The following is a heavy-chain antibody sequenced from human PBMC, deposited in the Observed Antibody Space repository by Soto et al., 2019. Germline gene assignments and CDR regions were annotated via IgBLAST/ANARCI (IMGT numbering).Heavy chain of an antibody. V-gene: IGHV4-59*01. D-gene: IGHD3-3*01. CDR2: IYYSGST. J-gene: IGHJ6*03. CDR1: GGSISSYY. Sequence: SETLSLTCTVSGGSISSYYWSWIRQPPGKGLEWIGYIYYSGSTNYNPSLKSRVTISVDTSKNQFSLKLSSVTAADTAVYYCAREGEFLEWSRPYYYYYYMDVWGKGTTVTVSS. CDR3: AREGEFLEWSRPYYYYYYMDV.